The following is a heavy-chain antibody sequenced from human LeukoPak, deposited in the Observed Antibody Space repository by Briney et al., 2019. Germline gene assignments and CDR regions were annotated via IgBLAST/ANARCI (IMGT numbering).Heavy chain of an antibody. Sequence: PGGSLRLSCAASGFTFSSYGMHWVRQAPGKGLEWAAVIWYDGSNKYYADSVKGRFTISRDNSKNTLYLQMNSLRAEDTAVYYCARVETMVRGVIKAHYYYYGMDVWGKGTTVTVSS. V-gene: IGHV3-33*01. CDR2: IWYDGSNK. CDR1: GFTFSSYG. CDR3: ARVETMVRGVIKAHYYYYGMDV. D-gene: IGHD3-10*01. J-gene: IGHJ6*04.